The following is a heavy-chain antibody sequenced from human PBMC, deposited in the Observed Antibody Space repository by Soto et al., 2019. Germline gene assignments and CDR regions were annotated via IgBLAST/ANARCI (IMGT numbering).Heavy chain of an antibody. CDR2: ISGSGGST. V-gene: IGHV3-23*01. D-gene: IGHD3-22*01. CDR1: GFTFSSYA. CDR3: AKGPLQPHVYYDSSGYYSGYFDY. Sequence: HPGGSLRLSCAASGFTFSSYAMSWVRQAPGKGLEWVSAISGSGGSTYYADSVKGRFTISRDNSKNTLYLQMNSLRAEDTAVYYCAKGPLQPHVYYDSSGYYSGYFDYWRQGTLVTVSS. J-gene: IGHJ4*02.